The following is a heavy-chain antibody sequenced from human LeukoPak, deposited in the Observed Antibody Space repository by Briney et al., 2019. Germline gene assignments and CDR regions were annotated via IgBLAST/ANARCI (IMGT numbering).Heavy chain of an antibody. Sequence: SETLSLTCTVSGGSITSYYWSWIRQPPGKGLEWIGEINHSGSTNYNPSLKSRVTISVDTSKNQFSLKLSSVTAADTAVYYCARSWRYGYFPGHFDYWGQGTLVTVSS. J-gene: IGHJ4*02. CDR3: ARSWRYGYFPGHFDY. D-gene: IGHD5-18*01. V-gene: IGHV4-34*01. CDR1: GGSITSYY. CDR2: INHSGST.